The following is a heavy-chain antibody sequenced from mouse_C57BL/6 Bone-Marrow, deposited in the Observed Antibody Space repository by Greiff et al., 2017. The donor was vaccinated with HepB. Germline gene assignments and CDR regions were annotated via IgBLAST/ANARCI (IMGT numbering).Heavy chain of an antibody. CDR2: IHPNSGST. D-gene: IGHD3-2*02. V-gene: IGHV1-64*01. J-gene: IGHJ2*01. Sequence: QVQLQQPGAELVKPGASVKLSCKASGYTFTSYWMHWVKQRPGQGLEWIGMIHPNSGSTNYNEKFKSKATLTVDKSSSTAYMQLSSLTSEDSAVYYCARSRAAQATCDYWGQGTTLTVSS. CDR3: ARSRAAQATCDY. CDR1: GYTFTSYW.